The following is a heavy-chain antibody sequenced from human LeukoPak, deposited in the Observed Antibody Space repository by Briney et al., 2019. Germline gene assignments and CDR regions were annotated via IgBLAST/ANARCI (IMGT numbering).Heavy chain of an antibody. D-gene: IGHD6-19*01. V-gene: IGHV1-3*01. CDR2: INAGNGNT. Sequence: ASVKVSCTASGYTFTSYAMHWVRQAPGQRLEWMGWINAGNGNTKYSQKFQGRVTITRDTSASTAYMELSSLRSEDTAVYYCAREGYGSGWYYFDYWGQGTLVTVSS. J-gene: IGHJ4*02. CDR3: AREGYGSGWYYFDY. CDR1: GYTFTSYA.